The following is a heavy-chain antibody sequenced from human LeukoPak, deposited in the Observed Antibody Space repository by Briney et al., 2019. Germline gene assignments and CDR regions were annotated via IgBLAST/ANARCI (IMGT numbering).Heavy chain of an antibody. CDR3: AKDPHSASEGIGY. J-gene: IGHJ4*02. V-gene: IGHV3-23*01. Sequence: GGSLRLSCAASGFTFSSYSMSWVRQAPGKGLQWVSVISDSGGITCYADSVQGRFAISRDNSKNTLYLQMNSLRAEDTAIYYCAKDPHSASEGIGYWGQGTLVTVSS. D-gene: IGHD4-11*01. CDR2: ISDSGGIT. CDR1: GFTFSSYS.